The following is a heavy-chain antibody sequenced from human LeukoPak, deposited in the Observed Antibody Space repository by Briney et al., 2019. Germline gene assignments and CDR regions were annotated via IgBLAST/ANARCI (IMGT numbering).Heavy chain of an antibody. J-gene: IGHJ4*02. CDR3: ARDGPGYSFDY. Sequence: GGSLRLSCATSGFTFSSYEMHGVRQAPGKGLEWVSCISISGDTIYYAESVKGRFTMSRDNARKSQYLQMNSLRAEDTAVYYCARDGPGYSFDYWGQGTLVTVSS. CDR2: ISISGDTI. D-gene: IGHD5-18*01. CDR1: GFTFSSYE. V-gene: IGHV3-48*03.